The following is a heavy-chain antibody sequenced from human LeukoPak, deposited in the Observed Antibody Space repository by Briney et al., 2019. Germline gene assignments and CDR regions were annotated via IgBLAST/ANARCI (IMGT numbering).Heavy chain of an antibody. CDR2: IKQDGSEK. V-gene: IGHV3-7*01. CDR1: GFTFGNYW. Sequence: PGGSLRLYCAASGFTFGNYWMSWVRQAPGKGLEWVANIKQDGSEKYYVDSVKGRFTISRDNAKNSLYLQMTSLRAEDTAVYYCARDWYYDYVWVVLTYYYDSSGYYPFDYWGQGTLVTVSS. CDR3: ARDWYYDYVWVVLTYYYDSSGYYPFDY. J-gene: IGHJ4*02. D-gene: IGHD3-22*01.